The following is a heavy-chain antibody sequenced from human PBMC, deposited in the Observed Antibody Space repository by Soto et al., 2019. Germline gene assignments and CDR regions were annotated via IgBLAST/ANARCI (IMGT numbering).Heavy chain of an antibody. V-gene: IGHV3-30*18. J-gene: IGHJ5*02. CDR3: AKDLLPNTVTTCGS. CDR1: GFTFDSYG. CDR2: ISSDGNNK. D-gene: IGHD4-17*01. Sequence: QVQLVESGGGVVQPGRSLRLSCAASGFTFDSYGMHWVRQAPGKGLEWVAVISSDGNNKYYADSVKGRFTISRDNFKNTLYLQMSSLRADDTAVYYCAKDLLPNTVTTCGSWGQGNRVTVSS.